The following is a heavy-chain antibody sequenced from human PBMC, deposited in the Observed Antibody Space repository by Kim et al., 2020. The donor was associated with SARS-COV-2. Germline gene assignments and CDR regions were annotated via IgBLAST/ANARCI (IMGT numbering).Heavy chain of an antibody. D-gene: IGHD1-7*01. CDR1: GFTFSRHG. J-gene: IGHJ4*02. CDR3: AKEELGTNFPFFDY. V-gene: IGHV3-30*18. Sequence: GGSLRLSCAVSGFTFSRHGMHWVRQAPGKGLEWVAVVSYDGSNEYYAESVKGRFTISRDNSKNTLYLQMNSLRPEDTAMYYCAKEELGTNFPFFDYWGQG. CDR2: VSYDGSNE.